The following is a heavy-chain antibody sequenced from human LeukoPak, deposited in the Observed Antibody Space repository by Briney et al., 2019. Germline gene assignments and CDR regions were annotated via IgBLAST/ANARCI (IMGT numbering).Heavy chain of an antibody. CDR3: ARDYYYDSSGSHTDAFDI. J-gene: IGHJ3*02. Sequence: SETLSLTCTVSGGSISSYYWSWIRQPPGKGLEWIGYIYYSGSTNYNPSLKSRVTISVDTSKNQFSLKLSSVTAADTAVYYCARDYYYDSSGSHTDAFDIWGQGTMVTVSS. CDR1: GGSISSYY. CDR2: IYYSGST. V-gene: IGHV4-59*01. D-gene: IGHD3-22*01.